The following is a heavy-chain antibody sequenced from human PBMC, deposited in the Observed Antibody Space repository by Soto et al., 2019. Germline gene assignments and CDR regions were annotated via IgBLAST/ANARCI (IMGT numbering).Heavy chain of an antibody. CDR3: AKSLYYYDSSPLDH. CDR2: TNSDGTDS. D-gene: IGHD3-22*01. Sequence: GGSLRLSCAAAGFDFEDYAMHWVRQVPGKGLEWVSLTNSDGTDSYYADSVKGRFTISRDNAKTTLYLQMDRLRPEDTALYFCAKSLYYYDSSPLDHWGQGTLVTVSS. CDR1: GFDFEDYA. J-gene: IGHJ4*02. V-gene: IGHV3-43D*04.